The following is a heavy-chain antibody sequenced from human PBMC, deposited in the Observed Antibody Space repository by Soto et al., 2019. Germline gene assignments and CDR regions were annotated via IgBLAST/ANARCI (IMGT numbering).Heavy chain of an antibody. CDR2: VNAGNDNT. Sequence: QVHLVQSGAEVQKPGASVKVSCKTSGYTFTNKVIHWVRQAPGQRLEWMGWVNAGNDNTKWSREFQGRLTLTKDTSATTAYMELSSLTSEDTAIYFCAREVPYGYSRFDYWGQGTLVTVSS. CDR1: GYTFTNKV. V-gene: IGHV1-3*01. D-gene: IGHD5-18*01. CDR3: AREVPYGYSRFDY. J-gene: IGHJ4*02.